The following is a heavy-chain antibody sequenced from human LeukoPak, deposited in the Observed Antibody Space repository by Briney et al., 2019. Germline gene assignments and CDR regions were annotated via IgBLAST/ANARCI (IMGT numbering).Heavy chain of an antibody. V-gene: IGHV4-34*01. CDR2: INHSGST. CDR3: ARDDTSGYNDY. J-gene: IGHJ4*02. CDR1: GGSISSYY. Sequence: SETLSLTCTVSGGSISSYYWSWIRQPPGKGLEWIGEINHSGSTNYNPSLKSRVTISVDTSKNQFSLKLSSVTAADTAVYYCARDDTSGYNDYWGQGTLVTVSS. D-gene: IGHD3-22*01.